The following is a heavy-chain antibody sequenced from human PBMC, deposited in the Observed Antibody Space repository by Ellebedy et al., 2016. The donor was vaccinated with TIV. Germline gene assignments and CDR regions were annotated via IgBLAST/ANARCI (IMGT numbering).Heavy chain of an antibody. V-gene: IGHV3-7*01. CDR1: GFSFSGYW. CDR2: IKQDGSER. CDR3: ARRFDY. Sequence: GESLKISCAASGFSFSGYWMHWVRQAPGKGLEWVANIKQDGSERYYVDSVKGRFTISRDNAKNSLYLQMNSLRAEDTAVYYCARRFDYWGHGTLVTVSS. J-gene: IGHJ4*01.